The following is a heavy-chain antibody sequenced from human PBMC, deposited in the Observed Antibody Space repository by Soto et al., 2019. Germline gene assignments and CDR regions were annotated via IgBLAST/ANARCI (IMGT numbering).Heavy chain of an antibody. Sequence: GASVKVCCKASGGTFYTYTFSWVRQAPGQGLEWMGSITPIYPTTNYAEKFQGRLTVTADGSTNTAYMELNSLTSDDTAVYYCARIPRYSFPTSDDLDSWGQGTLVTVSS. CDR2: ITPIYPTT. D-gene: IGHD5-18*01. J-gene: IGHJ4*02. V-gene: IGHV1-69*13. CDR3: ARIPRYSFPTSDDLDS. CDR1: GGTFYTYT.